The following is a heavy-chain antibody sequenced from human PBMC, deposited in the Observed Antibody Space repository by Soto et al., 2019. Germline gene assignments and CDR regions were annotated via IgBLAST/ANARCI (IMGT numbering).Heavy chain of an antibody. V-gene: IGHV4-34*01. J-gene: IGHJ4*02. D-gene: IGHD5-12*01. Sequence: QVQLQQWGAGLLKPSETLSLTCTVNGGSLTGYYWSWIRQPPGKGLEWIGEVKDGGSTNYSPSRRGRVSISADTSKNHFSLRLNSVTAADTPVYFCARGQEGIVATHWDQGALVTVSS. CDR2: VKDGGST. CDR1: GGSLTGYY. CDR3: ARGQEGIVATH.